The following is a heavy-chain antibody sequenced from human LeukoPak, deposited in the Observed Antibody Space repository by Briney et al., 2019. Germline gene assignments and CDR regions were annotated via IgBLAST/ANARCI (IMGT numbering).Heavy chain of an antibody. V-gene: IGHV3-53*01. CDR3: ARMYGDSAEYFQH. D-gene: IGHD4-17*01. J-gene: IGHJ1*01. CDR1: GFTVSSNY. Sequence: PGGSLRFSCAASGFTVSSNYMSWVRQAPGKGLEWVSVIYSGGSTYYADSMKGRFTISRDNSKNTLYLQMNSLRAEDTAVYYCARMYGDSAEYFQHWGQGTLVTVSS. CDR2: IYSGGST.